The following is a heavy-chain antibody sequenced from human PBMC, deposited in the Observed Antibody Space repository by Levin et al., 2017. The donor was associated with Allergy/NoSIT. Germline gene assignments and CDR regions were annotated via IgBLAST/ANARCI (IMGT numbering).Heavy chain of an antibody. J-gene: IGHJ4*02. V-gene: IGHV3-48*02. CDR2: ISSSSSTI. CDR3: ARAQSSGWYWSDFDY. D-gene: IGHD6-19*01. Sequence: GGSLRLSCAASGFTFSSYSMNWVRQAPGKGLEWVSYISSSSSTIYYADSVKGRFTISRDNAKNSLYLQMNSLRDEDTAVYYCARAQSSGWYWSDFDYWGQGTLVTVSS. CDR1: GFTFSSYS.